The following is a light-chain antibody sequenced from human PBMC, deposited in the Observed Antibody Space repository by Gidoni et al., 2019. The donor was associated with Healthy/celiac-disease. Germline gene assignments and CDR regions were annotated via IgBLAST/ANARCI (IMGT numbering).Light chain of an antibody. J-gene: IGKJ1*01. Sequence: EIVLTQSPATLSLSPGERATLSCRASQSVRSYLAWYQQKPGQAPRLLIYDASNRATGIPARFSGSGSGTDFTLTISSLEPEDFAVYYCQQLSNWPPTFGQGTKVEIK. CDR3: QQLSNWPPT. V-gene: IGKV3-11*01. CDR1: QSVRSY. CDR2: DAS.